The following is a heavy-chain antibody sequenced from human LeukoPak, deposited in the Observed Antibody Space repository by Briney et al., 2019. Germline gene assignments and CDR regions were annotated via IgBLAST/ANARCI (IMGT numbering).Heavy chain of an antibody. CDR1: GGSISSYY. V-gene: IGHV4-59*12. CDR3: ARGVDTAMLYDP. J-gene: IGHJ5*02. Sequence: PSETLSLTCTVSGGSISSYYWSWIRQPPGKGLEWIGYIYYSGSTNYNPSLKSRVTMSVDTSKNQFSLKLSSVTAADTAVYYCARGVDTAMLYDPWGQGTLVTVSS. D-gene: IGHD5-18*01. CDR2: IYYSGST.